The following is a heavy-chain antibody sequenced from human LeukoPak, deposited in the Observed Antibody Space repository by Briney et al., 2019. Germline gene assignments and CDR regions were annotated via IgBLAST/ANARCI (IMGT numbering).Heavy chain of an antibody. CDR3: AREWRGIASHFHGMDV. CDR1: GFSFSTYD. Sequence: PGGSPRLSCVASGFSFSTYDMYWVRQAAGRGLEWVSALGTNGDAYYLGSVRGRFTISRENVKNSLYLQMNSLGVEDTAVYYCAREWRGIASHFHGMDVWGQGTTVTVSS. V-gene: IGHV3-13*01. CDR2: LGTNGDA. J-gene: IGHJ6*02. D-gene: IGHD6-6*01.